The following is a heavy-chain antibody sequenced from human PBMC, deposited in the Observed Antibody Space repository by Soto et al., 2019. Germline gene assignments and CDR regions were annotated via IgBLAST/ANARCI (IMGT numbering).Heavy chain of an antibody. CDR1: GFTFSSYA. CDR3: ASTLGTLSRVEYFQH. CDR2: ISNSGGTT. D-gene: IGHD7-27*01. Sequence: GGSLRLSCAASGFTFSSYAMSWVRQAPGKGLEWVSSISNSGGTTYYVDSVKGRFTISRDNSKNTLYLQITSLRAEDTAVYYCASTLGTLSRVEYFQHWGQGTLVTVSS. V-gene: IGHV3-23*01. J-gene: IGHJ1*01.